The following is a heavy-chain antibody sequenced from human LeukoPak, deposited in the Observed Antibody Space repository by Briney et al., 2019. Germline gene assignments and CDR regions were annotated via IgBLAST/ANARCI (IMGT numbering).Heavy chain of an antibody. D-gene: IGHD6-19*01. V-gene: IGHV1-18*01. Sequence: ASVKVSCKASGYNFNSYGINWVRQAPGQELEWMGWISAYDGNTNYAQKFQDRFTMTTDTFTSTAYMELRSLRSDDTAVYYCAGTLAYCTSSVCYFKYWGQGTLVTVSS. J-gene: IGHJ4*02. CDR1: GYNFNSYG. CDR3: AGTLAYCTSSVCYFKY. CDR2: ISAYDGNT.